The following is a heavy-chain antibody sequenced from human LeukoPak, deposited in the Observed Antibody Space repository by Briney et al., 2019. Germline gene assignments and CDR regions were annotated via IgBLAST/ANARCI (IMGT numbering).Heavy chain of an antibody. D-gene: IGHD4-23*01. J-gene: IGHJ3*02. V-gene: IGHV3-23*01. CDR3: ARHRERITVGHDFDI. CDR1: GFTFSSYG. CDR2: ISGTGGTT. Sequence: GGSLRLSCAAYGFTFSSYGIHWGRQAPGKGLEWVSVISGTGGTTYYADSVNDRVTISRDNSHHTRYLQMNILRHDGTVLYYCARHRERITVGHDFDIWGQGTMLTVSS.